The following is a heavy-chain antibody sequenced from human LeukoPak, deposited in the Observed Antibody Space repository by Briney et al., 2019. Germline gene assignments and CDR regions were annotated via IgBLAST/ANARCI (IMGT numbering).Heavy chain of an antibody. CDR3: ASMVDYYDSSGYYYPLSPRRFDY. D-gene: IGHD3-22*01. J-gene: IGHJ4*02. Sequence: PGGSLRLSCAASGFTFSSYNMNWVRQAPGEGLEWGSYISRSSSTMYYADSVRGRFTISRDNAKNSLNLQMNSLRAEDTAVYYCASMVDYYDSSGYYYPLSPRRFDYWGQGTLVTVSS. CDR2: ISRSSSTM. CDR1: GFTFSSYN. V-gene: IGHV3-48*01.